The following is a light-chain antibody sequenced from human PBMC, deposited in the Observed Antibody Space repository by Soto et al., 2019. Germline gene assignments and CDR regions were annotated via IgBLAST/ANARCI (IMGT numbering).Light chain of an antibody. Sequence: ETVMTQSPATLSVSPGERATLSCRASQSVSSNLAWYQQKPGQAPRLLIYGASTRATGIPARFSGSGSGTEFTLTISSLQSEDLAVDYCQQHTNWPRTFGQATKVDIK. CDR1: QSVSSN. J-gene: IGKJ1*01. CDR3: QQHTNWPRT. CDR2: GAS. V-gene: IGKV3-15*01.